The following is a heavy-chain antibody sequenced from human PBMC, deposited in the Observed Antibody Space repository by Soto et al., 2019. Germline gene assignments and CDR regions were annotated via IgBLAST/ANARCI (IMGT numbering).Heavy chain of an antibody. V-gene: IGHV3-30*18. CDR1: GFTFNNYG. J-gene: IGHJ6*02. Sequence: GGSLRLSCAASGFTFNNYGMHWVRQAPGKGLEWVAVISPDGSNTFYADSVKGRFTISRDNSRNTLYLQVNSLRHEDTAVYFCAKDQYGGVTADYGMDVWGQGTKVTAP. CDR2: ISPDGSNT. CDR3: AKDQYGGVTADYGMDV. D-gene: IGHD3-16*01.